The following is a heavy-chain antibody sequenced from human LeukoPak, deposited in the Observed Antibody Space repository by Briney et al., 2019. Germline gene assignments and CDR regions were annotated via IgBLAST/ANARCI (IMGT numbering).Heavy chain of an antibody. Sequence: SETLSLTCTVSGGSISSYYWSWIRQPPGKGLGWIGYIYYSGSTNYNPSLKSRVTISVDTSKNQFSLKLSSVTAAAPAGYYVGRHGYYDSSGYYSDAFDIWGQGTMVTVSS. CDR1: GGSISSYY. CDR3: GRHGYYDSSGYYSDAFDI. J-gene: IGHJ3*02. CDR2: IYYSGST. V-gene: IGHV4-59*08. D-gene: IGHD3-22*01.